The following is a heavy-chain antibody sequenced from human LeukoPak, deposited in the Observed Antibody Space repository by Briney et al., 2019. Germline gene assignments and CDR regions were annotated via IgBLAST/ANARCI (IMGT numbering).Heavy chain of an antibody. CDR3: ARGPYYDILTGYFGRTRMLYYFDY. CDR1: GGSFSVYY. Sequence: NPSETLSLTCAVYGGSFSVYYWSWIRQPPGKGLEWIGEINHSGSTNYNPSLKSRVTISVDTSKNQFSLKLSSVTAADTAVYYCARGPYYDILTGYFGRTRMLYYFDYWGQGTLVTVSS. V-gene: IGHV4-34*01. CDR2: INHSGST. D-gene: IGHD3-9*01. J-gene: IGHJ4*02.